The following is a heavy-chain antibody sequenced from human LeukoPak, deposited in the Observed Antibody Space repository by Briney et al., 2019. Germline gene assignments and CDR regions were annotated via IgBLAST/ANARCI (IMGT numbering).Heavy chain of an antibody. CDR1: GLTFSSHW. D-gene: IGHD1-26*01. J-gene: IGHJ4*02. Sequence: GGSLRLSCAASGLTFSSHWMHWVRQAPGKGLVWVSRITNDGSSTTYADSVKGRFTISRDNAKNSLYLQMNSLRAEDTAVYYCARGDKVGTTTGVFDYWGQGTLVTVSS. CDR2: ITNDGSST. V-gene: IGHV3-74*01. CDR3: ARGDKVGTTTGVFDY.